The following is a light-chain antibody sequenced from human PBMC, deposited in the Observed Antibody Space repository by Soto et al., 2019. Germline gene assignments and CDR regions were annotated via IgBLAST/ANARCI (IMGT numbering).Light chain of an antibody. V-gene: IGKV1-5*01. J-gene: IGKJ1*01. Sequence: DIQVTQSPPTLSASVGDRVTITCRASQTISTWMAWYQQKPGKAPKLLVYDASTLQSGVASRFSGSGSGTEFTLIISGLQPEDSATYYCQQYTNTNNPWMLGQGTKVDI. CDR2: DAS. CDR1: QTISTW. CDR3: QQYTNTNNPWM.